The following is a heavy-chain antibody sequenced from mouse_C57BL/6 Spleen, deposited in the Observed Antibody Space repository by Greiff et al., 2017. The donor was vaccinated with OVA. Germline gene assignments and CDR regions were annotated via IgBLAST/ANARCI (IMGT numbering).Heavy chain of an antibody. D-gene: IGHD1-1*01. Sequence: EVQLQESGPELVKPGASVKMSCKASGYTFTDYNMHWVKQSHGKSLEWIGYINPNNGGTSYNQKFKGKATLTVNKSSSTAYMELRSLTSEESAVYYCARSDYYGSSPHLAYWGQGTLVTGSA. CDR1: GYTFTDYN. CDR2: INPNNGGT. J-gene: IGHJ3*01. CDR3: ARSDYYGSSPHLAY. V-gene: IGHV1-22*01.